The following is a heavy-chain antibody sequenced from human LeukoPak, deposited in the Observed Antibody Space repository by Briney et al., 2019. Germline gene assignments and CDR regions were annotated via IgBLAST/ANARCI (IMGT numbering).Heavy chain of an antibody. D-gene: IGHD2-2*01. CDR1: GGSISSGGYY. Sequence: PSQTLSLTCAVSGGSISSGGYYWSWIRQPPGKGLEWIGYIYHSGSTYYNPSLKSRVTISVDRSKNQFSLKLSSVTAADTAVYYCARDNIVVVPAAIVWGQGTLVTVSS. CDR2: IYHSGST. CDR3: ARDNIVVVPAAIV. V-gene: IGHV4-30-2*01. J-gene: IGHJ4*02.